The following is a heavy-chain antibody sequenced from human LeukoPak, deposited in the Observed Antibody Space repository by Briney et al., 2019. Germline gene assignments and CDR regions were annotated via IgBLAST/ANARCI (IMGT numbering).Heavy chain of an antibody. J-gene: IGHJ3*02. Sequence: GGSLRLSCAASGFTFSSYGMHWVRQAPGKGLEWVAFIRYDGSNKYYADSVKGRFTISRDNSKNTLYLQMNSLRAEDTAVYYCATLYDRDSSSWYGFNAFDIWGQGTMVSVSS. V-gene: IGHV3-30*02. CDR1: GFTFSSYG. CDR3: ATLYDRDSSSWYGFNAFDI. D-gene: IGHD6-13*01. CDR2: IRYDGSNK.